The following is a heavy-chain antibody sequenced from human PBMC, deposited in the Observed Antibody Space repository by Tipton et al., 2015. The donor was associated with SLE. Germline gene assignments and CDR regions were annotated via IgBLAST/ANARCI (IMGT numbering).Heavy chain of an antibody. J-gene: IGHJ4*02. Sequence: TLSLTCTVSGGSISSSSYYWGWIRQPPGKGLEWIGEINHSGSTNYNPSLKSRVTISVDTSKNQFSLKLSSVTAADTAVYYCARGEFLDYWGQGTLVTVSS. V-gene: IGHV4-39*07. CDR3: ARGEFLDY. CDR2: INHSGST. CDR1: GGSISSSSYY. D-gene: IGHD2-21*01.